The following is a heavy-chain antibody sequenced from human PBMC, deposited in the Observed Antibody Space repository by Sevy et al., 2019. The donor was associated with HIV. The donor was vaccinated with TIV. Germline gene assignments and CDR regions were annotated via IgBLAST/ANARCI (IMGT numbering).Heavy chain of an antibody. CDR1: GDSVSAYY. CDR2: MYYSGGS. D-gene: IGHD3-3*01. V-gene: IGHV4-59*08. Sequence: SETLSLTCTVSGDSVSAYYWTWIRQPPGKGLEWIGYMYYSGGSNFNPSLKSRVTISIDTSKNQFSLKLSSVTAADTAVYFWARGSDLERLFDYWGQGILLTVSS. J-gene: IGHJ4*02. CDR3: ARGSDLERLFDY.